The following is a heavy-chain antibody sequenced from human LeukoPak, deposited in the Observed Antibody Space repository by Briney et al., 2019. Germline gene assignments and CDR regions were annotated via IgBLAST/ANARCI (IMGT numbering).Heavy chain of an antibody. V-gene: IGHV3-23*01. D-gene: IGHD3-10*01. CDR1: GFAFSNYA. J-gene: IGHJ4*02. CDR2: ISNTGGST. CDR3: AKSPPHYYGSGSPFDY. Sequence: PSGGSLRLSCAASGFAFSNYAMTWVRQAPGKGLEWVSAISNTGGSTYYADSVKGRFTISRDNSKNTLYLQMNSLRAEDTAVYYCAKSPPHYYGSGSPFDYWGQGTLVTVSS.